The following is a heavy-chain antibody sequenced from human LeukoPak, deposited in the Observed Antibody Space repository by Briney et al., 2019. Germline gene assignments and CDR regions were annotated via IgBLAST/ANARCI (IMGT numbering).Heavy chain of an antibody. D-gene: IGHD7-27*01. CDR2: LRYDGSNQ. V-gene: IGHV3-30*02. Sequence: GGSLRLSCEASGFTFIRNGMHWVRQAPGKGLEWVAFLRYDGSNQYYADSVKGRFTISRDNAKNSLYLQMNSLRAEDTAVYYCARGGLGIPLDYWGQGTLVTVSS. CDR3: ARGGLGIPLDY. CDR1: GFTFIRNG. J-gene: IGHJ4*02.